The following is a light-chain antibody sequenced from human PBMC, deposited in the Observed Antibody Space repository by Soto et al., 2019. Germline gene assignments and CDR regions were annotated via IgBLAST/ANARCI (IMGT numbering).Light chain of an antibody. Sequence: ETELTKNTGKQRWAGGECRSRWSPDSQSVTSLHLAWYQQKPGQAPRLLIFGASSRASGIPDRFCVSGSGRDFTYTCGSRMPADLAVYSWQYYSRPSWKFRRGTKVDIK. CDR3: QYYSRPSWK. J-gene: IGKJ1*01. CDR1: QSVTSLH. CDR2: GAS. V-gene: IGKV3-20*01.